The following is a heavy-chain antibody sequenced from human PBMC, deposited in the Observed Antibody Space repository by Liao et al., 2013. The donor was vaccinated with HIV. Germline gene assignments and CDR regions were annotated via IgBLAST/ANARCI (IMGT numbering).Heavy chain of an antibody. D-gene: IGHD2-15*01. CDR1: GGSFSTNS. V-gene: IGHV4-34*01. J-gene: IGHJ6*04. Sequence: QVRLHQWGAGLLKPSETLSLTCAVYGGSFSTNSWSWVRQPPREGAWSGLGKVNHSGSTNYNPSLKSRVAISLDTSKNQFSLKLNSVTAADTAVYYCARVKPRFSIPWSSLDVWGKGTTVTVSS. CDR3: ARVKPRFSIPWSSLDV. CDR2: VNHSGST.